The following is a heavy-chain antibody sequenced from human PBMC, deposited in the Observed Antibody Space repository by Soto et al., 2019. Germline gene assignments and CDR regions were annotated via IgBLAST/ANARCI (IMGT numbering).Heavy chain of an antibody. V-gene: IGHV1-46*01. D-gene: IGHD6-19*01. CDR3: AKTGGSGWHLSD. Sequence: ASVKVSCKASGYTFTSYYMHWVRQAPGQGLEWMGIINPSGGSTSYAQKFQGRVTMTRDTSTSTVYMELSSLRSEDTAVYYCAKTGGSGWHLSDWGQGILVTVSS. CDR1: GYTFTSYY. J-gene: IGHJ4*02. CDR2: INPSGGST.